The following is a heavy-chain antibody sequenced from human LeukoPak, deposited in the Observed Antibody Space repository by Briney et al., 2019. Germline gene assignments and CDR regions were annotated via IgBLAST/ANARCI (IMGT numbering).Heavy chain of an antibody. J-gene: IGHJ4*02. V-gene: IGHV1-2*06. CDR1: GYTFTGDY. D-gene: IGHD4/OR15-4a*01. CDR2: INPNSGGT. Sequence: ASVKVSCKASGYTFTGDYMHWVRQAPGQGLEWMGRINPNSGGTNYAQKFQGRVTMTRDTSISTAYMELSRLRSDDTAVYYCARGHYGGNPYYFDYWGQGTLVTVSS. CDR3: ARGHYGGNPYYFDY.